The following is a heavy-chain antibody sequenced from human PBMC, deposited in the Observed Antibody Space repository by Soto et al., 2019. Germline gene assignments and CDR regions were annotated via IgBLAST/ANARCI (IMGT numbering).Heavy chain of an antibody. D-gene: IGHD3-22*01. CDR2: ISYDGGNK. CDR3: ARDPPDSSGYYSGGRAYYYYGMDV. CDR1: GFTFSDYN. V-gene: IGHV3-30-3*01. Sequence: QVQLVESGGGVVQPGRSLRLSCAASGFTFSDYNMHWVRQAPGKGLEWVALISYDGGNKYYADSVKGRFTISRDNSKNTLYLQMNSLRAEDTAVYYCARDPPDSSGYYSGGRAYYYYGMDVWGQGTTVTVSS. J-gene: IGHJ6*02.